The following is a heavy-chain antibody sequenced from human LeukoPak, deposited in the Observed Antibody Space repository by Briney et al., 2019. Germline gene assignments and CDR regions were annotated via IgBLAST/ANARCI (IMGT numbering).Heavy chain of an antibody. J-gene: IGHJ3*02. Sequence: PGGSLRLSCAASGFTFSSYSMNWVRQAPGKGLEWVSSISSSSSYIYYADSVKGRFTISRDNAKNSLYLQMNSLRAEDTAVYYCARERDYGDYREDAFDIWGQGTMVTVSS. V-gene: IGHV3-21*01. CDR3: ARERDYGDYREDAFDI. CDR1: GFTFSSYS. CDR2: ISSSSSYI. D-gene: IGHD4-17*01.